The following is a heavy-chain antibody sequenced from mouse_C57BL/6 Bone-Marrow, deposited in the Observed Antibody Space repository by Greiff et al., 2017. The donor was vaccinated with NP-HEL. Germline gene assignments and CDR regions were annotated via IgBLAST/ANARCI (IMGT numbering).Heavy chain of an antibody. J-gene: IGHJ2*01. V-gene: IGHV1-80*01. CDR2: IYPGDGDT. Sequence: QVQLQQSGAELVKPGASVKISCKASGYAFSSYWMNWVKQRPGKGLEWIGQIYPGDGDTNYNGKFKGKATLTADKSSSTAYMQLSSLTSEDSAVYFCARSPSYYYGTLFDYGGQGTTLTVSS. D-gene: IGHD1-1*01. CDR1: GYAFSSYW. CDR3: ARSPSYYYGTLFDY.